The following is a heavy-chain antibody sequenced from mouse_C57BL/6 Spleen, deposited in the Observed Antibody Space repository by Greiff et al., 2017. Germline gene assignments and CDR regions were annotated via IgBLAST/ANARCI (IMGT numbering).Heavy chain of an antibody. D-gene: IGHD2-4*01. Sequence: QVQLKESGPELVKPGASVKISCKASGYAFSSSWMNWVKQRPGKGLEWIGRIYPGDGDTNYNGKFKGKATLTADKSSSTAYMQRSSLTSEDSAVYFCAREGYDYDRAWYVDVWGTGTTVTVSS. J-gene: IGHJ1*03. CDR1: GYAFSSSW. CDR2: IYPGDGDT. CDR3: AREGYDYDRAWYVDV. V-gene: IGHV1-82*01.